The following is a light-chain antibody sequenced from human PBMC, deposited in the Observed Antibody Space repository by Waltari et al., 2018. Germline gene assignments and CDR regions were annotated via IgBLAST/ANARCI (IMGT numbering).Light chain of an antibody. Sequence: DIQMTQSPSTLSASVGDRVTITCWASQSISNWLAWYQQKPGKAPKVLIYKASSLQSGVASRFSGSGSGTEFTLTISSLQPDDFATYYCQHYNSYSVTFGPGTKVDI. CDR3: QHYNSYSVT. CDR1: QSISNW. V-gene: IGKV1-5*03. J-gene: IGKJ3*01. CDR2: KAS.